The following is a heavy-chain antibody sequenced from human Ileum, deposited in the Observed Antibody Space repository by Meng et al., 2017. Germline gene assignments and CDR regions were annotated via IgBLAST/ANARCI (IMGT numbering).Heavy chain of an antibody. CDR3: GKCWLDSTSPDIDY. J-gene: IGHJ4*02. CDR1: GFTFSSYA. V-gene: IGHV3-23*01. CDR2: ISGSGSRE. D-gene: IGHD2-2*03. Sequence: GGSLRLSCAASGFTFSSYAMSWVRQAPGKGLEWVSYISGSGSREYYADSVKGRFTISRDNSKNTLYLQMDSLRADDTAVYYCGKCWLDSTSPDIDYWGQGTLVTVSS.